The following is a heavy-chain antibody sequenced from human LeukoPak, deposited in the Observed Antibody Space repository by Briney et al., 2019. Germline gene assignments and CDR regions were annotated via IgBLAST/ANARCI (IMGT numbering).Heavy chain of an antibody. V-gene: IGHV3-23*01. Sequence: GGSLRLSCAASRFTFSSYAMTWVRQAPGKGLEWVSTISKTGGSTYYADSVKGRFTISRDNSKNTLYLQMNSLRVEDTAVYYCSKDRWGSGGSGGGDYWGQGTLVTVSS. CDR2: ISKTGGST. CDR3: SKDRWGSGGSGGGDY. CDR1: RFTFSSYA. D-gene: IGHD2-15*01. J-gene: IGHJ4*02.